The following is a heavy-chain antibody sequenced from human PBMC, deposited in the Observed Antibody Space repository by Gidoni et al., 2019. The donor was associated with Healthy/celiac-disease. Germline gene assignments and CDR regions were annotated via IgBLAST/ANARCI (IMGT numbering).Heavy chain of an antibody. D-gene: IGHD3-3*01. CDR3: ARARVTIFGVVTIRPDYYYGMDV. CDR2: IIPILGIA. Sequence: SSYTISWVRQAPGQGLEWMGRIIPILGIANYAQKFQGRVTITADKSTSTAYMELSSLRSEDTAVYYCARARVTIFGVVTIRPDYYYGMDVWGQGTTVTVSS. CDR1: SSYT. V-gene: IGHV1-69*02. J-gene: IGHJ6*02.